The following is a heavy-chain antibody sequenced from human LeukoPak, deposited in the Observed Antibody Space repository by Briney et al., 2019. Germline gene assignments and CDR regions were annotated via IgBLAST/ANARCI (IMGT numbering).Heavy chain of an antibody. D-gene: IGHD3-16*02. J-gene: IGHJ4*02. V-gene: IGHV3-23*01. CDR1: GFTFDEYG. Sequence: PGGSLRLSCVASGFTFDEYGMSWVRQAPGRGLQWVSAISGSGGSTYYADSVKGRFTISRDNSKNTLYLQMNSLRAEDTAVYYCAVEITFGGVIAGGFDYWGQGTLVTVSS. CDR2: ISGSGGST. CDR3: AVEITFGGVIAGGFDY.